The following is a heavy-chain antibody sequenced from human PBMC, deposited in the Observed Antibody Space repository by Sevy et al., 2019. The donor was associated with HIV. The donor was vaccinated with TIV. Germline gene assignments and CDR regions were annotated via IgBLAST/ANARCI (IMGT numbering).Heavy chain of an antibody. CDR2: IKSKTDGGTT. CDR3: TTDLGDYVWGSYRYHYFDY. CDR1: GFTFSNAW. V-gene: IGHV3-15*01. Sequence: GGSLRLSCAASGFTFSNAWMSWVRQAPGKGLEWVGRIKSKTDGGTTDYAAPVKGRFTISRDDSKNTLYLQMNSLKTEDTAVYYCTTDLGDYVWGSYRYHYFDYWGQRTLVTVSS. D-gene: IGHD3-16*02. J-gene: IGHJ4*02.